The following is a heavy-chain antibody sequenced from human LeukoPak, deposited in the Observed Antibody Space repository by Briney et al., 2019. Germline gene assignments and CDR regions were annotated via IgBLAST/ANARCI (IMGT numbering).Heavy chain of an antibody. CDR1: GFTFSYHT. V-gene: IGHV3-21*01. CDR2: ISSNGAYI. D-gene: IGHD3-10*01. J-gene: IGHJ6*02. Sequence: GGSLRLSCVASGFTFSYHTVNWVRQAPGKGLEWVSSISSNGAYIYYADSARGRFTISRDNARNSLHLQMNSLRAEDTAVYYCAIPPLSGTGSSRPLAEMDVWGQGTTVTVSS. CDR3: AIPPLSGTGSSRPLAEMDV.